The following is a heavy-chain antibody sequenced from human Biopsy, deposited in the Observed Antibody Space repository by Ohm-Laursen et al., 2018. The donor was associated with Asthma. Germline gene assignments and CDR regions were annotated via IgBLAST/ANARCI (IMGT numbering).Heavy chain of an antibody. V-gene: IGHV1-69*10. CDR2: LIPVLGTP. J-gene: IGHJ4*02. Sequence: GASVKVSCKASGDSFSNYAISWVRQAPGQGLEWMGGLIPVLGTPDHAQMFEGRVTMTTDTSTDTAYMELRSLRSDDTAVYYCARHPYNFGGFDYWGRDPWSSSLQ. D-gene: IGHD5-24*01. CDR1: GDSFSNYA. CDR3: ARHPYNFGGFDY.